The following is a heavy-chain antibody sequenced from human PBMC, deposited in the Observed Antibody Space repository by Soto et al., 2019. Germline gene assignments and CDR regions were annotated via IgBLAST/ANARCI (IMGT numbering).Heavy chain of an antibody. J-gene: IGHJ6*02. CDR3: ARKDTYYYDSSGRMDV. CDR1: GFTVSSKY. D-gene: IGHD3-22*01. CDR2: IQSGGPT. Sequence: SGGSLRLSCAASGFTVSSKYMSWVRQAPGKGLEWVSLIQSGGPTYYADSVKGRFTISRDNAKNSLYLQMNSLRDEDTAVYYCARKDTYYYDSSGRMDVWGQGTTVTVSS. V-gene: IGHV3-66*01.